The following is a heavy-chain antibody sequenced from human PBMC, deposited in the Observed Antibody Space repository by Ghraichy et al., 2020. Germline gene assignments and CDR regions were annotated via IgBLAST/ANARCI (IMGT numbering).Heavy chain of an antibody. CDR1: GYTFTNNW. CDR3: MTYRIAAAGTVD. Sequence: GESLNISCKGSGYTFTNNWIDWVRQMPGKGLEWMGIIYPGDSETRYSPSFQGQVTISADKSITTAYLQWSSLKASDTAMYYCMTYRIAAAGTVDWGQGTLVTVSS. V-gene: IGHV5-51*01. J-gene: IGHJ4*02. CDR2: IYPGDSET. D-gene: IGHD6-13*01.